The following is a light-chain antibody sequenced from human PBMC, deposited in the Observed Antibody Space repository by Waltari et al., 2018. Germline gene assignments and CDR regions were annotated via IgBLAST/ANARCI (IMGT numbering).Light chain of an antibody. CDR3: QQRSNWPPA. J-gene: IGKJ3*01. V-gene: IGKV3-11*01. CDR2: GAS. Sequence: EIVLTQSPATLSLSPGERDTLSCRASQSVSTFLAWYQQKPGQAPRLLIYGASNRATGIPARFSGSGSGTDFTLTISSLEPEDFVVYYCQQRSNWPPAFGPGTKVDI. CDR1: QSVSTF.